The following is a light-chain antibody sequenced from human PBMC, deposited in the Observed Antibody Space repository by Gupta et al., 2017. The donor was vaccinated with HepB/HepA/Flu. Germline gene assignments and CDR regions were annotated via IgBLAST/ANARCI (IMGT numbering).Light chain of an antibody. Sequence: QSVLTQPPSASGTSGQTITISCSGSSSNFGSNIVSWYQQFPGTAPKLFIHTENQRPSGVTDLISGSKAGTSDSPEPSVLTCEEEAEFVGAVWEDTQMGFVFGTGTKVTVL. CDR1: SSNFGSNI. CDR2: TEN. V-gene: IGLV1-44*01. J-gene: IGLJ1*01. CDR3: AVWEDTQMGFV.